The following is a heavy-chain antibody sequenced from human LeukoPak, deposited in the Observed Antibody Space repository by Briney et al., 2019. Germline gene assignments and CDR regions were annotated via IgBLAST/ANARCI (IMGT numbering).Heavy chain of an antibody. CDR2: IYYSGST. J-gene: IGHJ6*03. D-gene: IGHD3-3*01. CDR1: GGSISSYY. Sequence: SETLSLTCTVSGGSISSYYWSRIRQPPGKGLEWIGYIYYSGSTNYNPSLKSRVTISVDTSKNQFSLKLSSVTAADTAVYYCARDRAYYDFWSGYYGYYYYMDVWGKGTTVTVSS. V-gene: IGHV4-59*01. CDR3: ARDRAYYDFWSGYYGYYYYMDV.